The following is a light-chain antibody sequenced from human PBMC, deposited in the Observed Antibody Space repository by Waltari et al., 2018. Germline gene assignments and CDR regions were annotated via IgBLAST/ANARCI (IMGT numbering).Light chain of an antibody. CDR2: RSK. CDR1: SSDIGSTY. Sequence: QSVLTQPPSASGTPGQRVTISCSGSSSDIGSTYVYWYQQLPGTAPKLLIYRSKQRPSGVPDRFSGSRSGTSASLAISGLRSEDEADYHCAAWDDSLSGPVFGGGTKLTVL. J-gene: IGLJ3*02. V-gene: IGLV1-47*01. CDR3: AAWDDSLSGPV.